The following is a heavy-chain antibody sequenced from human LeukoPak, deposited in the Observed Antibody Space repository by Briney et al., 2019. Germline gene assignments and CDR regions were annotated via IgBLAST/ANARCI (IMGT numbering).Heavy chain of an antibody. J-gene: IGHJ4*02. Sequence: GGSLRLSCAASGFTFSSYAMSWVRQAPGKGLEWVSAISGSGVSTYYADSVKGRFTISRDNSKNTLYLQMNSLRAEYTPVYYCSKDGGRDSYGSHWGQGTLVTVSS. CDR1: GFTFSSYA. CDR3: SKDGGRDSYGSH. CDR2: ISGSGVST. V-gene: IGHV3-23*01. D-gene: IGHD5-18*01.